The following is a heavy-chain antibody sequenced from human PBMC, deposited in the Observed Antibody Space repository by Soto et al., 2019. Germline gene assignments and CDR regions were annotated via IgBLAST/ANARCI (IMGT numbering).Heavy chain of an antibody. D-gene: IGHD2-15*01. CDR1: GFNLNSYT. V-gene: IGHV3-21*01. CDR2: ISSSGYI. Sequence: GGSLRLSCAASGFNLNSYTINWVRQAPGKRLEWLSSISSSGYIFSTDSVRGRFTISRDNAKNSVYLQINSLRAEDTAVYFRARDCSGGSCYPGMDVWGQGTTVTVSS. CDR3: ARDCSGGSCYPGMDV. J-gene: IGHJ6*02.